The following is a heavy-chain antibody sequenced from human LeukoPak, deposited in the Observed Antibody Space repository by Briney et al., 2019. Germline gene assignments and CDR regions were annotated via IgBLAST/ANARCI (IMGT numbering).Heavy chain of an antibody. Sequence: SSETLSLTCTVSGYSISSGYYWGWIRQPPGKGLEWIGSIYHSGSTYYNPSLKSRVTISVDTSKNQFSLKLSSVTAADTAVYYCARGGSAFGHILTGYTPGYRVRFDYWGQGTLVTVSS. CDR2: IYHSGST. CDR3: ARGGSAFGHILTGYTPGYRVRFDY. J-gene: IGHJ4*02. CDR1: GYSISSGYY. V-gene: IGHV4-38-2*02. D-gene: IGHD3-9*01.